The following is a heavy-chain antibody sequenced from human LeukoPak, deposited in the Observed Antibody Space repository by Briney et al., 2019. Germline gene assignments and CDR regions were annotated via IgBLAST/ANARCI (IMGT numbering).Heavy chain of an antibody. Sequence: SETLSLTCTVSGGSISSSSYYGGWIRQPPGEGLEWIGSIYYSGSTYYNPSLKSRVTISVDTSKNQFSLKLSSVTAADTAVYYCARLGDSSGYYYFDYWGQGTLVTVSS. V-gene: IGHV4-39*01. D-gene: IGHD3-22*01. J-gene: IGHJ4*02. CDR3: ARLGDSSGYYYFDY. CDR1: GGSISSSSYY. CDR2: IYYSGST.